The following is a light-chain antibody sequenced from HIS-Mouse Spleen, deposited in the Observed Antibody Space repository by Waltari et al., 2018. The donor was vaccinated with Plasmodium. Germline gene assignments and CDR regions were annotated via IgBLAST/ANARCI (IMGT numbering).Light chain of an antibody. Sequence: SYELTQPPSVSVSPGKTASITCYGDKLGDKYACWYQQKPGQSPVLVIYQDSKRPSGIPERFSGSNSGNTATLTISGTQAMDEADYYCQAWDSSVVFGGGTKLTVL. CDR2: QDS. V-gene: IGLV3-1*01. J-gene: IGLJ2*01. CDR1: KLGDKY. CDR3: QAWDSSVV.